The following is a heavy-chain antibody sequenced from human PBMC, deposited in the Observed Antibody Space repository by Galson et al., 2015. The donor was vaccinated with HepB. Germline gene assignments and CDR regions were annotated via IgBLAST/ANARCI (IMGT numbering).Heavy chain of an antibody. V-gene: IGHV3-48*01. CDR1: GFTFSSYS. CDR3: ASPGAAYYYYGMDV. J-gene: IGHJ6*02. Sequence: SLRLSCAASGFTFSSYSMNWVRQAPGKGLEWVSYISSSSSTIYYADSVKGRFTISRDNAKNSLYLQMNSLRAEDTAVYYCASPGAAYYYYGMDVWGQGTTVTVSS. CDR2: ISSSSSTI. D-gene: IGHD2-15*01.